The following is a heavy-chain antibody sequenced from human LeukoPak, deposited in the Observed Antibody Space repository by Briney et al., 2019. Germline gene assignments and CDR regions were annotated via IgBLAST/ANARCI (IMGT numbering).Heavy chain of an antibody. CDR3: ARDKVPSYYYYYYMDV. CDR1: GGSISSYY. D-gene: IGHD2-2*01. Sequence: SETLSLTCTVSGGSISSYYWSWIRQPPGKGLEWIGYIYYSGSTNYNPSLKSRVTISVDTSKNQFSLKLSSVTAADTAVYYCARDKVPSYYYYYYMDVWGKGTTVTVSS. CDR2: IYYSGST. V-gene: IGHV4-59*01. J-gene: IGHJ6*03.